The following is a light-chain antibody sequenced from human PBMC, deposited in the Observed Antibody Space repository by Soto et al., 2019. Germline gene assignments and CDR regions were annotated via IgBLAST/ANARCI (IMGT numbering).Light chain of an antibody. CDR2: DVS. J-gene: IGLJ3*02. Sequence: QSVLTQPASVSGSPGQSITISCAGSNSDVGAYNYVSWYQQHPGKAPKLIIFDVSNRPSGVSDRFSASKSGNTASLTISGLQAEDEADYYCSSFTTSTTLVFGGVTKLTVL. CDR3: SSFTTSTTLV. CDR1: NSDVGAYNY. V-gene: IGLV2-14*03.